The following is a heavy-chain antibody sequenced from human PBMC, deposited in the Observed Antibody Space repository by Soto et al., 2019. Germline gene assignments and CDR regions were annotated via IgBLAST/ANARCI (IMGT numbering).Heavy chain of an antibody. CDR3: TRHELLWFWETGDSMDV. D-gene: IGHD3-10*01. J-gene: IGHJ6*02. Sequence: EVQLVESGGGLVQPGGSLKLSCAASGFTFSGSAMHWVRQASGKGLEWVGRIRSKANSYATAYAASVKGRFTISRDDSKNTSYLQMNSLKTEDTAVYYCTRHELLWFWETGDSMDVWGQGTTVTVSS. V-gene: IGHV3-73*01. CDR1: GFTFSGSA. CDR2: IRSKANSYAT.